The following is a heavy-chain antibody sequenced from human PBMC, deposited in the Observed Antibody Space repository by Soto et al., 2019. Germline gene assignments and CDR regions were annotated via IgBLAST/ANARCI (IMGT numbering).Heavy chain of an antibody. Sequence: GGSLRLSCAASGFTFSSYGMHWVRQAPGKGLEWVAVISYDGSNKYYADSVKGRFTISRDNSKNTLYLQMNSLRAEDTAVYYCAKDFGLRDSSSSEGVFDYWGQGTLVTVSS. D-gene: IGHD6-6*01. CDR2: ISYDGSNK. CDR3: AKDFGLRDSSSSEGVFDY. V-gene: IGHV3-30*18. J-gene: IGHJ4*02. CDR1: GFTFSSYG.